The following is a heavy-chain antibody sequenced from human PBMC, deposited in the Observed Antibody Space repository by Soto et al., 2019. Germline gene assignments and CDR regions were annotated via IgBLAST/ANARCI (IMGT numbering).Heavy chain of an antibody. CDR3: ARGASWSYDSSGYSTFDY. J-gene: IGHJ4*02. D-gene: IGHD3-22*01. V-gene: IGHV4-31*03. CDR1: GGSISSGGYY. CDR2: IYYSGST. Sequence: QVQLQESGPGLVKPSQTLSLTCTVSGGSISSGGYYWSWIRQHPGTGLEWIGYIYYSGSTYYNPSLKSRVTISVDTSKNQFSLKLSSVTAADTAVYYCARGASWSYDSSGYSTFDYWGQGSLGTVSS.